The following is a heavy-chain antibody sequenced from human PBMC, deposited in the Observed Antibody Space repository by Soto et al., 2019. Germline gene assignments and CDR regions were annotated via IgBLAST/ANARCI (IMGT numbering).Heavy chain of an antibody. D-gene: IGHD3-16*01. Sequence: QAHLEQSGAEVKRPGASVKVSCKASGYTFSDFDINRLRQASGQGPGWMGWMNAKRGDTFFAQRLQGKFNMTWDTSLSTAYMEVGSLTSDDTAMYYCARGNPFNYAGFDVWGQGTTVAVSS. J-gene: IGHJ6*02. CDR3: ARGNPFNYAGFDV. V-gene: IGHV1-8*01. CDR2: MNAKRGDT. CDR1: GYTFSDFD.